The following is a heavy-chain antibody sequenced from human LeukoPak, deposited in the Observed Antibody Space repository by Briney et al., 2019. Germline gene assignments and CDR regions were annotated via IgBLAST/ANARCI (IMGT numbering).Heavy chain of an antibody. Sequence: GGSLRLSCAASGFTFNTYAMHWVRQAPGKGLEWVAVTSYDGSAEYYAGSVKGRFTIFRDNSKNTVYLQMNSLRPEDTAIYHCARDVTSIVGDRSLYFDYWGQGTLVTVSS. D-gene: IGHD1-26*01. V-gene: IGHV3-30*04. J-gene: IGHJ4*02. CDR3: ARDVTSIVGDRSLYFDY. CDR1: GFTFNTYA. CDR2: TSYDGSAE.